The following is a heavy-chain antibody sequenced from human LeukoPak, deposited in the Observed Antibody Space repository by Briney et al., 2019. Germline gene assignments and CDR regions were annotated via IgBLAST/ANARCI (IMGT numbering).Heavy chain of an antibody. CDR2: IKQDGSEK. CDR3: ARTLTSFSGWLGFDY. V-gene: IGHV3-7*01. D-gene: IGHD6-19*01. J-gene: IGHJ4*02. Sequence: GGSLRLSCAASGFTFSSYWMSWVRQAPGKGLEWVANIKQDGSEKYYVDSVKGRSTISRDNAKNSLYLQMNSLRAEDTAVYYCARTLTSFSGWLGFDYWGQGTLVTVSS. CDR1: GFTFSSYW.